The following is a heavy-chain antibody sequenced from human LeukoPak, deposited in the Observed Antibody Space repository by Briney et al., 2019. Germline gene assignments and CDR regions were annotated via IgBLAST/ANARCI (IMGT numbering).Heavy chain of an antibody. J-gene: IGHJ6*02. CDR2: IYYSGST. Sequence: SQTLSLTCTVSGGSISSGGYYWSWIRQHPEKGLEWIGYIYYSGSTYYNPSLKSRVTISVDTSKNQFSLKLSSVTAADTAVYYCARDAVATIGYYYYGMDVWGQGTTVTVS. D-gene: IGHD5-12*01. CDR3: ARDAVATIGYYYYGMDV. CDR1: GGSISSGGYY. V-gene: IGHV4-31*03.